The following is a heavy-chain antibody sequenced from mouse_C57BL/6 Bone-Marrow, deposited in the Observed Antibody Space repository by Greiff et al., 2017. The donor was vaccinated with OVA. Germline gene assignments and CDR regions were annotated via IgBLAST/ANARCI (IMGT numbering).Heavy chain of an antibody. CDR2: IYPGDGDT. Sequence: QVQLKQSGPELVKPGASVKISCKASGYAFSSSWMNWVKQRPGKGLEWIGRIYPGDGDTNYNGKFKGKATLTADKSSSTAYMQLSSLTSEDSAVYFCARPLIPSNFDVWGTGTTVTVSS. CDR1: GYAFSSSW. J-gene: IGHJ1*03. V-gene: IGHV1-82*01. CDR3: ARPLIPSNFDV.